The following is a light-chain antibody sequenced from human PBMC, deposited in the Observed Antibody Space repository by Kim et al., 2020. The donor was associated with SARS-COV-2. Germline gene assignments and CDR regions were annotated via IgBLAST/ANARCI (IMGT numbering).Light chain of an antibody. J-gene: IGLJ1*01. CDR2: YDS. CDR1: NIGSYS. Sequence: SYELTQPPSVSVAPGKTARITCGGNNIGSYSVNWYQQKPGQAPVVVIYYDSDRPSGIPERFSGSNSGNTATLTISRVEAGDEADYYCQVWDGSGDHYVFGSGTKVTVL. V-gene: IGLV3-21*04. CDR3: QVWDGSGDHYV.